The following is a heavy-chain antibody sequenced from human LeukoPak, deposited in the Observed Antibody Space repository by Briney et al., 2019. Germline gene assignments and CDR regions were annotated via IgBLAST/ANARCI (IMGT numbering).Heavy chain of an antibody. J-gene: IGHJ3*01. CDR2: IRFDGGDT. Sequence: PGGSLRLSRAASGFTFNNYWTHWVRQAPGMGLVWVSSIRFDGGDTAYADSAKGRFTISRDNAKNTMFLQMNNLRAEDTAVYYCAKEIDGFDVWGQGTLVTVSS. V-gene: IGHV3-74*01. CDR3: AKEIDGFDV. CDR1: GFTFNNYW.